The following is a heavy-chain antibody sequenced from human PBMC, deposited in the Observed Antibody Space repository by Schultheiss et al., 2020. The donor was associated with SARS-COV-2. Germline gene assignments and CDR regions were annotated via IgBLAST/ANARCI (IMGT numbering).Heavy chain of an antibody. CDR1: GFTFSSYA. CDR3: ARSIGAVAEDLGIDY. D-gene: IGHD6-19*01. J-gene: IGHJ4*02. CDR2: ISYDGSNK. Sequence: GESLKISCAASGFTFSSYAMHWVRQAPGKGLEWVAVISYDGSNKYYADSVKGRFTISRDNSKNTLYLQMNSLRAEDTAVYYCARSIGAVAEDLGIDYWGQGTLVTVSS. V-gene: IGHV3-30*01.